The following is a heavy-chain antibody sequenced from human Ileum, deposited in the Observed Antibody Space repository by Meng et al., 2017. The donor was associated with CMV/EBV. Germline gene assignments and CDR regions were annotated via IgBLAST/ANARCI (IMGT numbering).Heavy chain of an antibody. Sequence: EVQLVEAGGGLVQPGGSLRLSCAASGFSFRSYWMHWVRQVPGKGLVWVARISSDGTGSTYAASVRGRFTISRDNAENTLYLQMNSLRADDTAVYYCVRDNYGVDYWGQGTLVTVSS. J-gene: IGHJ4*02. CDR2: ISSDGTGS. CDR3: VRDNYGVDY. V-gene: IGHV3-74*03. CDR1: GFSFRSYW. D-gene: IGHD4-17*01.